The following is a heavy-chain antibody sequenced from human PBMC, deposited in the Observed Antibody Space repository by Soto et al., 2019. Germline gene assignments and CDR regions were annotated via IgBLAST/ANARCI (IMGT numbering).Heavy chain of an antibody. CDR3: ARGGQGHLPRHYDWTLFDY. D-gene: IGHD1-1*01. Sequence: QVQLVQSGAEVKKPGSSVKVSCKAAGGTFSSYAISWVRQAPGQGLEWMGGIIPIFGTANYAQKCQGRVTISADESKITAYMELGSLRSEETAVYYCARGGQGHLPRHYDWTLFDYWGQGTLVTVSA. J-gene: IGHJ4*02. CDR1: GGTFSSYA. CDR2: IIPIFGTA. V-gene: IGHV1-69*01.